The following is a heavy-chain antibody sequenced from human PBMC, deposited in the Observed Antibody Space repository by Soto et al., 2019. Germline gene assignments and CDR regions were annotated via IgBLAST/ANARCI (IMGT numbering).Heavy chain of an antibody. V-gene: IGHV1-69*01. J-gene: IGHJ6*02. CDR3: ARDRLGGGYSRYGMDV. D-gene: IGHD6-13*01. CDR1: GGTFSSYA. CDR2: IIPIFGTA. Sequence: QVQLVQSGAEVKKPGSSVKVSCKASGGTFSSYAISWVRQAPGQGLEWMGGIIPIFGTANYAQKFQGRVTITPDESTRTAYMELSSLRSEDTAVYYCARDRLGGGYSRYGMDVWGQGTTVTVSS.